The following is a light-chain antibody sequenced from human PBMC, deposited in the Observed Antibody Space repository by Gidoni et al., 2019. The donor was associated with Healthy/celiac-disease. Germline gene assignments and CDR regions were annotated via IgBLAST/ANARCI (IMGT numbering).Light chain of an antibody. CDR2: GNS. CDR3: QSYDSSLSGVV. J-gene: IGLJ2*01. Sequence: QSVLTQPPSVSGAPGQRVTISCTGSSANIVSGYDVHWYQQLPGTAPTLLIHGNSNRPSGVPDRFSGSKSGTSASLAITGLQAEDEADYYCQSYDSSLSGVVFGGGTKLTVL. V-gene: IGLV1-40*01. CDR1: SANIVSGYD.